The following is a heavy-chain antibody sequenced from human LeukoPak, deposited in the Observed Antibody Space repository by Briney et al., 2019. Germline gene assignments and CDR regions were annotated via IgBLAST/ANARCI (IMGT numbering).Heavy chain of an antibody. CDR2: IRSNTDGGAT. CDR1: GFTFSNAR. Sequence: GGSLRLSCAASGFTFSNARMSWVRQAPGKGLEWVGRIRSNTDGGATDYAAPVKGRFTISRDHSKNTLYLQMNSLTTEDTAVYYCTTVGVMYYLDISGYRPFDYWGQGTLVTVSS. CDR3: TTVGVMYYLDISGYRPFDY. V-gene: IGHV3-15*01. D-gene: IGHD3-22*01. J-gene: IGHJ4*02.